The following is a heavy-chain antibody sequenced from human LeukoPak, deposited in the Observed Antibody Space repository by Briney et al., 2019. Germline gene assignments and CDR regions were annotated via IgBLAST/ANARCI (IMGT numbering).Heavy chain of an antibody. J-gene: IGHJ4*02. D-gene: IGHD2-15*01. Sequence: ASVKVTCKASGYTFTSYDINWVRQAPGQGLEWMGWMNPNSGNTGYAQKLQGRVTMTRNTSISTAYMELSSLRSEDTAVYYCARGFGNCSGGSCYYGFDYWGQGTLVTVSS. CDR1: GYTFTSYD. CDR2: MNPNSGNT. V-gene: IGHV1-8*01. CDR3: ARGFGNCSGGSCYYGFDY.